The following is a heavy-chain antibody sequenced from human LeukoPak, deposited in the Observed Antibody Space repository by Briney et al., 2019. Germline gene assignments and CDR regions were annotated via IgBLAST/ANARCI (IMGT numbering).Heavy chain of an antibody. CDR2: ISSSSSYI. Sequence: GGSLRLSCAASGFTFSSYSMNWVRQAPGKGLEWVSSISSSSSYIYYADSVKGRFTISRDNAKNSLYLQMNSLRAEDTAVYYCARDQGGLDTAMVPCYFDYWGQGTLVTVSS. J-gene: IGHJ4*02. CDR3: ARDQGGLDTAMVPCYFDY. CDR1: GFTFSSYS. V-gene: IGHV3-21*01. D-gene: IGHD5-18*01.